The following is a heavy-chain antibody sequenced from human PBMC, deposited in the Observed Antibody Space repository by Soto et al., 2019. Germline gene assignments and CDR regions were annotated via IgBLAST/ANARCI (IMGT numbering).Heavy chain of an antibody. CDR2: ISYDGSNK. CDR3: ANARVRGVSRNYYLDY. D-gene: IGHD3-10*01. Sequence: GGSLRLSCAASGLTFSSYGMHWVRQAPGKGLEWVAVISYDGSNKYYADSVKGRFTISRDNSKNTLYLQMNSLRAEDAAVYYCANARVRGVSRNYYLDYWGQGTLVTVSS. V-gene: IGHV3-30*18. J-gene: IGHJ4*02. CDR1: GLTFSSYG.